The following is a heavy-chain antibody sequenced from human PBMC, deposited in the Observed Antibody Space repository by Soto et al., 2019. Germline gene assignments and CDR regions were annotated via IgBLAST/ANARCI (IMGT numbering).Heavy chain of an antibody. CDR3: AKDRGDILTGSAFDAFDI. V-gene: IGHV3-23*01. CDR2: ISGSGGST. CDR1: GFTFSSYA. Sequence: SGGSLRLSCVASGFTFSSYAMSWVRQAPGKGLEWVSAISGSGGSTYYADSVKGRFTISRDNSKNTLYLQMNSLRAEDTAVYYCAKDRGDILTGSAFDAFDIWGQGTMVTVSS. J-gene: IGHJ3*02. D-gene: IGHD3-9*01.